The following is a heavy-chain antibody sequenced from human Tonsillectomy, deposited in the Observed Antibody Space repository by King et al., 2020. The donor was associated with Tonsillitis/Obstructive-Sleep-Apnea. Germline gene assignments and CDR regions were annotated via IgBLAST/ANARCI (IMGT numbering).Heavy chain of an antibody. Sequence: QLQESGPGLVKPSETLSLTCTVSGGSISSSFYYWGWIRQPPGKGLEWIGNIYYSGSTYYNPSLKSRVTISVDTSKNQFSLKLSSVTAADTAVYYCARGIIAVAGTVVWFDPWGKGTLVTVSS. V-gene: IGHV4-39*01. J-gene: IGHJ5*02. CDR1: GGSISSSFYY. CDR2: IYYSGST. D-gene: IGHD6-19*01. CDR3: ARGIIAVAGTVVWFDP.